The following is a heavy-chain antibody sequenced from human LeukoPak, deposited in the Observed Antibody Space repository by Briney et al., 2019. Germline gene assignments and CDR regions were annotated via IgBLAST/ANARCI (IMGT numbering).Heavy chain of an antibody. CDR3: AREDSSSSLGGYYFDY. Sequence: GGSLRLSCAASGFTFSSYWMSWVRQAPGKGLEWVANIKQDGSEKYYVDSVKGRFTISRDNAKNSLYLQMNSLRAEDTAVYYCAREDSSSSLGGYYFDYWGQGTLVTVSS. J-gene: IGHJ4*02. CDR1: GFTFSSYW. D-gene: IGHD6-6*01. V-gene: IGHV3-7*01. CDR2: IKQDGSEK.